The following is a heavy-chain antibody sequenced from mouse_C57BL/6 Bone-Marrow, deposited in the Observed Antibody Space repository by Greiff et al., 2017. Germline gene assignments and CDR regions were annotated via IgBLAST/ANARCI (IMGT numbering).Heavy chain of an antibody. CDR3: ARRRLRWYFDV. V-gene: IGHV1-20*01. Sequence: VQLQQSGPELVKPGDSVKISCKASGYSFTGYFMNWVMQSHGKSLEWIGRINPYNGDTFYNQKFKGKATLTVEKSSSTAHMELRSLTSEYSAVYYCARRRLRWYFDVWGTGTTVTVSS. J-gene: IGHJ1*03. D-gene: IGHD2-4*01. CDR2: INPYNGDT. CDR1: GYSFTGYF.